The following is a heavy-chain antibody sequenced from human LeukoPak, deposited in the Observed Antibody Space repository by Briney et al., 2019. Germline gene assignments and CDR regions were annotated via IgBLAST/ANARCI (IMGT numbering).Heavy chain of an antibody. CDR2: IYTSGST. V-gene: IGHV4-4*07. CDR3: ARGRGDSYYYDSSGYSDAFDI. Sequence: PSETLSLTCTVSGGSISSYYWSWIRQPAGKGLEWIRRIYTSGSTNYNPSLKSRVTMSVDTSKNQFSLKLSSVTAADTAVYYCARGRGDSYYYDSSGYSDAFDIWGQGTMVTVSS. J-gene: IGHJ3*02. D-gene: IGHD3-22*01. CDR1: GGSISSYY.